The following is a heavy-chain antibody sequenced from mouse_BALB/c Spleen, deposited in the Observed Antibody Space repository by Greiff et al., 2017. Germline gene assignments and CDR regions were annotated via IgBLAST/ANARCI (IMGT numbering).Heavy chain of an antibody. CDR2: IRNKANGYTT. V-gene: IGHV7-3*02. J-gene: IGHJ4*01. D-gene: IGHD2-10*01. Sequence: EVHLVESGGGLVQPGGSLRLSCATSGFTFTDYYMSWVRQPPGKALEWLGFIRNKANGYTTEYSASVKGRFTISRDNSQSILYLQMNTLRAEDSATYYCARASYDYYAMDYWGQGTSVTVSS. CDR3: ARASYDYYAMDY. CDR1: GFTFTDYY.